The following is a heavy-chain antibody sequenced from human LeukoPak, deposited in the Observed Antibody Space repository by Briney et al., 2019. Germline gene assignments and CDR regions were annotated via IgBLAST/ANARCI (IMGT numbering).Heavy chain of an antibody. CDR3: ARDYNNYNWFDP. Sequence: PSETLSLTCTVSGGSINSRSYSWGWIRQPPGKGLEWIGSLYYSGSTYYNPSLKSRVTISVDTSKNRFSLKLNSVTAADTAVYYCARDYNNYNWFDPWGQGTLVTVSS. V-gene: IGHV4-39*01. CDR1: GGSINSRSYS. J-gene: IGHJ5*02. CDR2: LYYSGST. D-gene: IGHD4-4*01.